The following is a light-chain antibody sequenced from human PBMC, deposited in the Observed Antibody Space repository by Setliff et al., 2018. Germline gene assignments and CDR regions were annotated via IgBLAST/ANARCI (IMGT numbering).Light chain of an antibody. V-gene: IGLV2-11*01. CDR1: SSDIGGYDY. Sequence: QSVLTQPRSVSGSPGQSVTISCTGTSSDIGGYDYVSWYQHHPDKAPKLIIYDVTERPSGVPDRFSASKSGNTASLTISGLLAEDEADYYCCSYAGSNVHVLFGGGTQLTVL. CDR3: CSYAGSNVHVL. J-gene: IGLJ2*01. CDR2: DVT.